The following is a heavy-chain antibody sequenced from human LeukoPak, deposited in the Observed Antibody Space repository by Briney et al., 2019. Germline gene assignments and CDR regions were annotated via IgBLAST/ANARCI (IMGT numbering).Heavy chain of an antibody. D-gene: IGHD3-22*01. CDR1: GISVSSYS. CDR2: ISSNGRTK. J-gene: IGHJ4*02. Sequence: PGGSLRLSCAASGISVSSYSMNWVRQAPGKGLEWVSFISSNGRTKYYAESVKGRFTISRDDAKTSLYLQMNSLRAEDTAVYYCITGEDSSGYYPYYLDYWGQGTLVTVSS. V-gene: IGHV3-48*04. CDR3: ITGEDSSGYYPYYLDY.